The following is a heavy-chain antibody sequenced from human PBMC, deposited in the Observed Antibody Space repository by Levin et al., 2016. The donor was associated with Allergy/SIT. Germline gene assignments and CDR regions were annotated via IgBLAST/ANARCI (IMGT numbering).Heavy chain of an antibody. D-gene: IGHD4-17*01. CDR2: IYYSGST. V-gene: IGHV4-59*12. CDR1: GGSISSYY. J-gene: IGHJ2*01. CDR3: ARVRAMTTAIWDKRGYWYFDL. Sequence: SETLSLTCTVSGGSISSYYWNWIRQPPGKGLEWIGYIYYSGSTNYNPSLKSRVTISVDTSKNQFSLKLSSVTAADSALYYCARVRAMTTAIWDKRGYWYFDLWGRGTLVTVSS.